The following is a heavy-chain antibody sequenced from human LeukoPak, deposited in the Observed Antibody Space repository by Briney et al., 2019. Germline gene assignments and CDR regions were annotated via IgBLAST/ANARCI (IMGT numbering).Heavy chain of an antibody. J-gene: IGHJ4*02. V-gene: IGHV4-59*08. D-gene: IGHD5-24*01. CDR2: IYYSGST. CDR1: GGSISSYY. CDR3: ARLDGYNTQNFDY. Sequence: PSETLSLTCTVSGGSISSYYWSWIRQPPGKGLEWIGHIYYSGSTNYNPSLKSRVTISVDTSKNQFSLKLSSVTAADTAVYYCARLDGYNTQNFDYWGQGTLVTVSS.